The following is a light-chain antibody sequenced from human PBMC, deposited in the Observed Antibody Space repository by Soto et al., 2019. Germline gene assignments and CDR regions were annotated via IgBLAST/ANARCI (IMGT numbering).Light chain of an antibody. CDR2: GNS. Sequence: QSVLTQPPSVSGAPGQRVTISCSNIGARYDVHWYQQLPGTAPKLLIYGNSDRPSWVPDRFSGFKSGTSASLAITGLQAEDEADYYCQSYDSSLTGSRVFGGGTKLTVL. J-gene: IGLJ2*01. CDR1: SNIGARYD. CDR3: QSYDSSLTGSRV. V-gene: IGLV1-40*01.